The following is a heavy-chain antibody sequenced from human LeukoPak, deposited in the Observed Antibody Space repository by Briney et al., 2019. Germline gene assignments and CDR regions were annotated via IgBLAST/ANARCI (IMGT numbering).Heavy chain of an antibody. J-gene: IGHJ3*01. D-gene: IGHD3-9*01. Sequence: GGSLRLSCVASRFTFSSYSMNWVRQAPGKGLEWVSSISSTSSYIYYADSVKGRFTISRDNAKNSLYLQMNSLRAEDTAVYYCARVDYDILTGQEDWGQGTMVTVSS. CDR3: ARVDYDILTGQED. CDR2: ISSTSSYI. CDR1: RFTFSSYS. V-gene: IGHV3-21*01.